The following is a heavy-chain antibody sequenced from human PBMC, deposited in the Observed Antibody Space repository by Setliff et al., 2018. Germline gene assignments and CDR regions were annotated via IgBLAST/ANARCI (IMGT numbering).Heavy chain of an antibody. CDR3: AGGSGSYPPHMDV. CDR1: GGSISSGGYY. V-gene: IGHV4-31*03. D-gene: IGHD3-10*01. Sequence: KTSETLSLTCTVSGGSISSGGYYWSWIRQHPGKGLEWIGYIYYSGSTYYNPSLKSRVTISVDTSKNQFSLKLSSVTAADTAVYYCAGGSGSYPPHMDVWGKGTTVTVSS. J-gene: IGHJ6*03. CDR2: IYYSGST.